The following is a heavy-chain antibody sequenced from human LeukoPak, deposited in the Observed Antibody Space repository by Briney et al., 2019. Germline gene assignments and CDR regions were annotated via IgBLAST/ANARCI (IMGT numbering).Heavy chain of an antibody. CDR3: AKSRARREGSSGSIDY. J-gene: IGHJ4*02. V-gene: IGHV3-23*01. CDR1: GFTFSNYA. D-gene: IGHD3-22*01. Sequence: GGSLRLSCAASGFTFSNYAMGWVRQAPGRGLQWVSAISGSGDSTYYADSVKGRFTISRDNSKNTLYLQMNSVRADDTAVYYCAKSRARREGSSGSIDYWGQGTLVSVSS. CDR2: ISGSGDST.